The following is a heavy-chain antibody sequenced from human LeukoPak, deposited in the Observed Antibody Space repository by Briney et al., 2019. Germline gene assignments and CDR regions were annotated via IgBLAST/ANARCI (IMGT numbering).Heavy chain of an antibody. J-gene: IGHJ6*02. CDR3: AKPYYSGSGSYGGMDV. D-gene: IGHD3-10*01. Sequence: GRSLRLSCAASGFTFSNYAMHWVRQAPGKGLKWVAVTSYDGSTQYYADSVKDRLTISRDNSKNTLYLEMNSLRAEDTAVYYCAKPYYSGSGSYGGMDVWGQGTTVTVSS. CDR2: TSYDGSTQ. V-gene: IGHV3-30*18. CDR1: GFTFSNYA.